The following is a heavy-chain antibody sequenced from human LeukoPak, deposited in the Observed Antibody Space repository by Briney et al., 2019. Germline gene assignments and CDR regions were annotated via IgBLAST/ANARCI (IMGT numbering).Heavy chain of an antibody. CDR2: IKQDESEK. CDR1: GFTFSSYW. D-gene: IGHD5-18*01. CDR3: ARGRGGYSYGSSFDY. Sequence: GGSLRLSCAASGFTFSSYWMSWVRQAPGKGLEWVANIKQDESEKYYVDSVKGRFTISRDNAKNSLYLQMNSLRAEDTAVYYCARGRGGYSYGSSFDYWGQGTLVTVSS. J-gene: IGHJ4*02. V-gene: IGHV3-7*01.